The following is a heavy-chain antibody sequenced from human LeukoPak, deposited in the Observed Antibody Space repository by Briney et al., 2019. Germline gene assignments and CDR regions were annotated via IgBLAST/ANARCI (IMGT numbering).Heavy chain of an antibody. D-gene: IGHD6-19*01. V-gene: IGHV3-23*01. CDR3: AKGRYNSGWGNFDY. CDR2: IISGGTT. Sequence: PGGSLRLSCAASGFTFSSYAMNWVRQAPGKGLEWVSGIISGGTTYYADSVKGRFTISRDNSKNTLYLRMNSLRAEDTAVYYCAKGRYNSGWGNFDYWGQGTLVTASS. CDR1: GFTFSSYA. J-gene: IGHJ4*02.